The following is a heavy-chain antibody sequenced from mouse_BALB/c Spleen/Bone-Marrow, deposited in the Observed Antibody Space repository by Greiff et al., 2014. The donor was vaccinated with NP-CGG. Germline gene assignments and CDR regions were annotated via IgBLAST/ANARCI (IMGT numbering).Heavy chain of an antibody. J-gene: IGHJ4*01. V-gene: IGHV14-3*02. CDR3: ARWEYYAMDY. D-gene: IGHD4-1*01. Sequence: VQLQQSGAELVKPGASVKSSCTASGFNIKDTYMHWVKQRPEQGLEWIGRIDPADGNTKYDPKFQGKATITADTSSNTAYLLLSSLTSEDTAVYYCARWEYYAMDYWGQGTSVTVSS. CDR2: IDPADGNT. CDR1: GFNIKDTY.